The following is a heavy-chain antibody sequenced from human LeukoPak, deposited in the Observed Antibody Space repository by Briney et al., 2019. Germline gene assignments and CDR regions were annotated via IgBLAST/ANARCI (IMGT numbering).Heavy chain of an antibody. CDR1: GFVVSSNY. V-gene: IGHV3-23*01. Sequence: GGSLRLSCAASGFVVSSNYMNWVRQAPGKGLDWVSTISGSGGSTYYAVSVKGRVTISRDNSERTLYLQMNSLRAEDTAVYYCAKGLSANYFDYWGQGALVTVSS. CDR2: ISGSGGST. CDR3: AKGLSANYFDY. D-gene: IGHD1-26*01. J-gene: IGHJ4*02.